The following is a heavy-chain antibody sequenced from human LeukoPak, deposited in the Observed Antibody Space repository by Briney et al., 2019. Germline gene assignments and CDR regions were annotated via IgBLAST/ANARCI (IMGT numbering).Heavy chain of an antibody. CDR3: ARDQTYGDYGGIPDY. J-gene: IGHJ4*02. D-gene: IGHD4-17*01. CDR2: INPNGGGT. V-gene: IGHV1-46*01. CDR1: GYTFTKYY. Sequence: ASVKVSCKASGYTFTKYYIHWVRQAPGQGLEWMGIINPNGGGTTYAQKFQGRVTLTRDTSTSTVYMELSSLRSEDTAVYYCARDQTYGDYGGIPDYWGQGTLVTVSS.